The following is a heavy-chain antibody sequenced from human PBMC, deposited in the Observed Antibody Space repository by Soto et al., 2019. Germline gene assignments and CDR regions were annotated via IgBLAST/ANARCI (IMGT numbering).Heavy chain of an antibody. D-gene: IGHD5-12*01. Sequence: QVQLQESGPGLVKPSQTLSLTCTVSGGSISSGGYYWSWIRQHPGKGLEWIGYIYYSGSTYYNPSLRIRVTISVDPSKNQFSLKLSSVTAADTAVYYCARGGGYNTAFDYWGQGTLVTVSS. CDR1: GGSISSGGYY. J-gene: IGHJ4*02. CDR2: IYYSGST. CDR3: ARGGGYNTAFDY. V-gene: IGHV4-31*03.